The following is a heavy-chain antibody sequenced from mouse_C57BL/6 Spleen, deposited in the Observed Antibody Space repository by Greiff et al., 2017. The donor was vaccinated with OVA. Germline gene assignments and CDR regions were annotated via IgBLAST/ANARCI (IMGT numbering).Heavy chain of an antibody. D-gene: IGHD1-1*01. CDR1: GYTFTSYW. V-gene: IGHV1-61*01. CDR3: ARRGDYGSSYGY. J-gene: IGHJ2*01. Sequence: QVQLKQPGAELVRPGSSVKLSCKASGYTFTSYWMDWVKQRPGQGLEWIGNIYPSDSETHYNQKFKDKATLTVDKSSSTAYMQLSSLTSEDSAVYYCARRGDYGSSYGYWGQGTTLTVSS. CDR2: IYPSDSET.